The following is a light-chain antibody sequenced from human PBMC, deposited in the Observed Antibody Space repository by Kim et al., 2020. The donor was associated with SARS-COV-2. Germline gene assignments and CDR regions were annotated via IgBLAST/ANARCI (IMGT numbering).Light chain of an antibody. CDR3: QQYASSPVT. V-gene: IGKV3-20*01. CDR2: GAS. Sequence: SPGDGATLYCRASQTVGRNYLAWYQYKPGQAPRLLIYGASNRATGSPDRFSGSATGTDFTLTISRLEPEDFAMYYCQQYASSPVTFGGGTKVDIK. CDR1: QTVGRNY. J-gene: IGKJ4*01.